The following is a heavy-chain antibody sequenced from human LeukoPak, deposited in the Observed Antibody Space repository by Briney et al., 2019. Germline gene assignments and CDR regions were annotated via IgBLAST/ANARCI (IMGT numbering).Heavy chain of an antibody. CDR2: IYYSGST. CDR1: GGSISSGGYY. D-gene: IGHD1-26*01. CDR3: ARSRYPLWGSGSYYFDY. J-gene: IGHJ4*02. Sequence: PSQTLSLTCTVSGGSISSGGYYWSWIRQHPGKGLEWIGYIYYSGSTYYNPSLKSRVTISVDTSKNQFSLKLSSVTAADTAVYYCARSRYPLWGSGSYYFDYWGQGTLVTVSS. V-gene: IGHV4-31*03.